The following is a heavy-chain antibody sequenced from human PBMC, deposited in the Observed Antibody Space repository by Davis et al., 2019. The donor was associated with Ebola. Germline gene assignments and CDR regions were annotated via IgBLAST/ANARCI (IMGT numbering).Heavy chain of an antibody. CDR1: GGSISSGDYY. CDR2: IYYSGST. V-gene: IGHV4-30-4*01. D-gene: IGHD2-2*01. Sequence: SETLSLTCTVSGGSISSGDYYWSWIRQPPGKGLEWIGYIYYSGSTYYNPSLKSRVTISVDTSKNQFSLQLNSVTPEDTAVYYCAREKKPPVFGPYCSSTSCLVMDVWGQGTTVTVSS. CDR3: AREKKPPVFGPYCSSTSCLVMDV. J-gene: IGHJ6*02.